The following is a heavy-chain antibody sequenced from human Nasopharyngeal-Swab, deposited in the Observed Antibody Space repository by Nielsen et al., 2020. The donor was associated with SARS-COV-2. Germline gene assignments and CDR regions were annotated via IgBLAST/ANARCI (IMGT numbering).Heavy chain of an antibody. D-gene: IGHD3-10*01. V-gene: IGHV4-31*02. CDR3: ASTLAMVRGVIRDY. Sequence: WIRQPPGKGLEWIGYIYYSGSTYYNPSLKSRVTISVDTSKNQFPLKLSSVTAADTAVYYCASTLAMVRGVIRDYWGQGTLVTVSS. J-gene: IGHJ4*02. CDR2: IYYSGST.